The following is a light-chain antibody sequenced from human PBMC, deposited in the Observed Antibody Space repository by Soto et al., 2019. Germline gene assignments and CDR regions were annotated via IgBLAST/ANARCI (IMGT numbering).Light chain of an antibody. CDR3: QQYDGSPRT. J-gene: IGKJ1*01. Sequence: ENVLTQSPGTLSLFPGGRATLSCRASQSFSSSYLAWYQQKPGQAPRLLIYDASSRAAGIPDRFSGSGSGTDFTLTITRLEPEDFAVYHCQQYDGSPRTFGQGTKVDIK. CDR2: DAS. V-gene: IGKV3-20*01. CDR1: QSFSSSY.